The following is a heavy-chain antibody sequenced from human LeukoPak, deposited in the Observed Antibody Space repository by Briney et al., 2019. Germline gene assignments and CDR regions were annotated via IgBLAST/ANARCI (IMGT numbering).Heavy chain of an antibody. CDR2: IRSKAYGGTT. Sequence: GGSLRLSCAASGFTFDDYAMSWVRQAPGKGLEWVGFIRSKAYGGTTEYAASVKGRFTISRDDSKSIAYLQMNSLKTEDTAVYYCTRANYGDYEGRYFDYWGQGTLVTVSS. J-gene: IGHJ4*02. D-gene: IGHD4-17*01. CDR1: GFTFDDYA. V-gene: IGHV3-49*04. CDR3: TRANYGDYEGRYFDY.